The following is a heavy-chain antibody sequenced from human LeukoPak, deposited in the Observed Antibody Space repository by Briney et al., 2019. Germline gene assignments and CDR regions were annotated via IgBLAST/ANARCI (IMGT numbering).Heavy chain of an antibody. CDR2: IYSGGST. J-gene: IGHJ6*03. CDR3: AKVKVKYYYYYYYMDV. CDR1: GFTFSTYS. V-gene: IGHV3-53*01. Sequence: GGSLRLSCAASGFTFSTYSMSWVRQAPGKGLEWVSVIYSGGSTYYADSVKGRFTISRDNSKNTLYLQMNSLRAEDTAVYYCAKVKVKYYYYYYYMDVWGKGTTVTISS. D-gene: IGHD3-22*01.